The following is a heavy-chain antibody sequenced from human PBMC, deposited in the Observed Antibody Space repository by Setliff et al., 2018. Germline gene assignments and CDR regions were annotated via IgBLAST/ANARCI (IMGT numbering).Heavy chain of an antibody. J-gene: IGHJ4*02. CDR1: GFTYNNCW. V-gene: IGHV3-7*01. Sequence: PGGSLSLSCGASGFTYNNCWVSWVRQAPGKGLEWLASINPDGSEKYYVDSVKGRFTISRDNAKNSLSLQMNSLRTEDTAVYYCFGAGTCSYWGQGTLVTVSS. D-gene: IGHD3-10*01. CDR3: FGAGTCSY. CDR2: INPDGSEK.